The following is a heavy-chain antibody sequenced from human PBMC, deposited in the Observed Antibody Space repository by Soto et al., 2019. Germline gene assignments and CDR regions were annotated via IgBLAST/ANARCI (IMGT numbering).Heavy chain of an antibody. CDR1: GRRYISYG. D-gene: IGHD6-19*01. CDR2: IYPGDSDT. V-gene: IGHV5-51*01. CDR3: ARLAGTGNYYYYGMDV. J-gene: IGHJ6*02. Sequence: GAAQNRCGKGCGRRYISYGVGSVSQMPGKGLEWMGIIYPGDSDTRYSPSFQGQVTISADKSISTAYLQWSSLKASDTAMYYCARLAGTGNYYYYGMDVWGQGTTVTSP.